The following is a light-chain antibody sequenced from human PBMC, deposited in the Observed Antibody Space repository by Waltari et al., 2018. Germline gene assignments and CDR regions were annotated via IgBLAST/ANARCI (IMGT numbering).Light chain of an antibody. V-gene: IGKV3-20*01. CDR2: DAS. CDR3: QMYVRLPVT. CDR1: QSVGRS. Sequence: EIVLTQSPGTLSLSPGERGXXSCRASQSVGRSLVSYQRKRGQAPRLLIYDASTRATGTPDRFSGGGSGTDFSLTISRLEPEDFAVYYCQMYVRLPVTFGQGTKVEI. J-gene: IGKJ1*01.